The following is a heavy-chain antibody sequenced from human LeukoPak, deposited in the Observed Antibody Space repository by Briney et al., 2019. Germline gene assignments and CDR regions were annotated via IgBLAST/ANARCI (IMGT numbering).Heavy chain of an antibody. CDR1: GGSFSGYY. D-gene: IGHD1-26*01. V-gene: IGHV4-34*01. Sequence: SETLSLTCAVYGGSFSGYYWSWIRQPPGKGLEGIGEINHSGSTNYNPSLKSRVTISVDTSKNQFSLKLSSVTAADTAVYYCARGGGSYYFRRNWFDPWGQGTLVTVSS. CDR2: INHSGST. CDR3: ARGGGSYYFRRNWFDP. J-gene: IGHJ5*02.